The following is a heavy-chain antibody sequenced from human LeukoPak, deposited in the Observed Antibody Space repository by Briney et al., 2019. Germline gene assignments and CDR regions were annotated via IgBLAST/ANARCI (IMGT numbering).Heavy chain of an antibody. J-gene: IGHJ3*02. V-gene: IGHV3-66*02. CDR1: GFTFDDYG. CDR2: IYSGGST. CDR3: VRNAFDT. Sequence: GGSLRLSCAASGFTFDDYGMSWVRQAPGKGLEWVSVIYSGGSTYYTDSVKGRFTISRDNSKNTLYLQVNSLRTEDTAVYYCVRNAFDTWGQGTRVIVSS.